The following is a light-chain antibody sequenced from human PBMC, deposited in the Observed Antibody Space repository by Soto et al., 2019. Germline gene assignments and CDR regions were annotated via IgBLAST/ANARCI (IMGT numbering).Light chain of an antibody. CDR2: GAT. CDR1: QGIKNE. Sequence: DIQMTQSPSSLSASVGDRVTITCRASQGIKNELGWYQQKSGKAPKRLIFGATTLQSRVPSRFSGGASGTEFSLIISSLQPEDFATYYCLQYNHYPPTFGQGTRVEMK. CDR3: LQYNHYPPT. V-gene: IGKV1-17*01. J-gene: IGKJ1*01.